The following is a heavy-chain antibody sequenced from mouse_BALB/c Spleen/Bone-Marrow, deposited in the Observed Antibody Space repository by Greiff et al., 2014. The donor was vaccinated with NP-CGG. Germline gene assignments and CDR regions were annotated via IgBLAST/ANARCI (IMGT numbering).Heavy chain of an antibody. D-gene: IGHD1-1*01. CDR2: IWADGSK. J-gene: IGHJ3*01. V-gene: IGHV2-9*02. CDR1: GFSLTSYG. Sequence: QVQLKQSGPGLVAPSQSLSITCTASGFSLTSYGVHWVRQPPGKVLEWLGVIWADGSKNYNSDLISRLSISNDTSKSQVFLKMTGQQADDTPMSYCARVYYYEGALAYWGQGTLVTVS. CDR3: ARVYYYEGALAY.